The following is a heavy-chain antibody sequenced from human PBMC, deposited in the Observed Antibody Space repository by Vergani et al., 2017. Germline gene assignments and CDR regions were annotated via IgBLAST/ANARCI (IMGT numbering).Heavy chain of an antibody. Sequence: EVQLVQSGAEVKKPGESLKISCKASGYRFTSYWIGWVRQRPGKGLEWMGIIYPGDSDTRYSPSFQGQVTISADKSISTAYLQWSSLKAADTAMSYCARRGRGYCSSSSCYIIDYWGQGTLVTVSS. CDR1: GYRFTSYW. V-gene: IGHV5-51*03. CDR3: ARRGRGYCSSSSCYIIDY. J-gene: IGHJ4*02. D-gene: IGHD2-2*02. CDR2: IYPGDSDT.